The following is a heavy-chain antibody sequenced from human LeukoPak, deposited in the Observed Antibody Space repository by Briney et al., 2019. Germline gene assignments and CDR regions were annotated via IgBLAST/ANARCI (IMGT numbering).Heavy chain of an antibody. CDR2: IYYTGTT. V-gene: IGHV4-39*01. CDR3: ARLHVRGVIITGYYYYGMDV. D-gene: IGHD3-10*01. CDR1: GGSISSSSYY. Sequence: SETLSLTCSVSGGSISSSSYYWGWIRQPPGKGLEWIGSIYYTGTTYYNPSLKSRSTISIDTSKSQFSLNLSSVTAADTAVYYCARLHVRGVIITGYYYYGMDVWGQGTTVTVSS. J-gene: IGHJ6*02.